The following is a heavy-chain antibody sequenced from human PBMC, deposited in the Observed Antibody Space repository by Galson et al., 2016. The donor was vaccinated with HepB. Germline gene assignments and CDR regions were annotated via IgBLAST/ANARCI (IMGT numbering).Heavy chain of an antibody. CDR1: GYTFTFNY. Sequence: SVKVSCKASGYTFTFNYIHWVRQAPGQGLEWMGIINPSGGDINYAQKFQGRVTMTRDTSTSTVYMELSSLRSEDTAVYYCARWAWVGSGDAFDTWGQGTMVTVSS. V-gene: IGHV1-46*01. D-gene: IGHD6-19*01. CDR3: ARWAWVGSGDAFDT. J-gene: IGHJ3*02. CDR2: INPSGGDI.